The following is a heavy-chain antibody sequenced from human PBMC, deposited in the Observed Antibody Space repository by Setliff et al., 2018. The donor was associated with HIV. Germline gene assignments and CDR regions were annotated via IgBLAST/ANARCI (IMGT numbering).Heavy chain of an antibody. CDR2: IYYSGST. CDR3: ARGWSGGYYFDY. J-gene: IGHJ4*02. V-gene: IGHV4-59*12. CDR1: GGSISSYY. Sequence: PSETLSLTCTVSGGSISSYYWSWIRQPPGKGLEWIGYIYYSGSTNYNPSLKSRVTISVDTSKNQFSLKLSFVTAADTAVYYCARGWSGGYYFDYWGQGTLVTVSS. D-gene: IGHD5-12*01.